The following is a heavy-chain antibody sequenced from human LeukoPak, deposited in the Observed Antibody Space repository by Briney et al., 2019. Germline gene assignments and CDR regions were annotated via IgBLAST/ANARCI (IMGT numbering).Heavy chain of an antibody. Sequence: SETLSLTCTVSGGSISSYYWSWIRQPPGKGLEWIGYIYSSGSTNYNPSLNSRVTISIDTSKNQFSLNLSSVTAADTAVYYCARQCNNLLKHFEYWGQGTLVHVSS. CDR1: GGSISSYY. CDR3: ARQCNNLLKHFEY. D-gene: IGHD1/OR15-1a*01. CDR2: IYSSGST. V-gene: IGHV4-59*08. J-gene: IGHJ4*02.